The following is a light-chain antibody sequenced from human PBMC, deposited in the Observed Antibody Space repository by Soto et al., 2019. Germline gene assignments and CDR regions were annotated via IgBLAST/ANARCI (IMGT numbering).Light chain of an antibody. CDR2: GAS. Sequence: EIVLTQSPGTLSLSPGERATLSCRASQSVSSSYLAWYQQKPGQAPRLLIYGASNRATGIPDRFSGSGSGTDFTLTISRLEPEELAVFYCQYYGSSSLFGGGTKVEIK. V-gene: IGKV3-20*01. J-gene: IGKJ4*01. CDR1: QSVSSSY. CDR3: QYYGSSSL.